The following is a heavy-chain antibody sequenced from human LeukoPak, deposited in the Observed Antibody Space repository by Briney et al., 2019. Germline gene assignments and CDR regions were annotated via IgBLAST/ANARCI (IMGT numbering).Heavy chain of an antibody. J-gene: IGHJ5*02. Sequence: ASVKVSCKASGYTFTGYYMHWVRQAPGQGLEWMGWINPNSGGTNYAQKFQGRVTMTRDTSISTAYMELSRLRSDDTAVYYCARSLRYYYDSSGYLENWFDPWGQGTLVTVSS. D-gene: IGHD3-22*01. V-gene: IGHV1-2*02. CDR3: ARSLRYYYDSSGYLENWFDP. CDR1: GYTFTGYY. CDR2: INPNSGGT.